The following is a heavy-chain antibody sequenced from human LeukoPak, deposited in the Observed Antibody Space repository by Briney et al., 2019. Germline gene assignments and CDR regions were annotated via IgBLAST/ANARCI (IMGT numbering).Heavy chain of an antibody. CDR2: ISGDGGST. J-gene: IGHJ5*02. V-gene: IGHV3-43*02. Sequence: PGGSLRLSCAASGFTFSSYAMSWVRQAPEKGLEWVSLISGDGGSTYYADSVKGRFTISRDNSKNSLYLQMNSLRTEDTALYYCAKDPTYDFWSGYLRGKNWFDPWGQGTLVTVSS. CDR1: GFTFSSYA. CDR3: AKDPTYDFWSGYLRGKNWFDP. D-gene: IGHD3-3*01.